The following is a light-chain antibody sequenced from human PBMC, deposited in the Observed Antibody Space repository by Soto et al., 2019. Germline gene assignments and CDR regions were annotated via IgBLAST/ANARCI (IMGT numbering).Light chain of an antibody. CDR2: GAS. V-gene: IGKV3-15*01. J-gene: IGKJ2*01. CDR1: PSVSSN. CDR3: QQYNNWPPYT. Sequence: EIVMTQSPATLSVSPGERATLSCRASPSVSSNLAWYQQKPGQAPRRLIYGASTRATGIPARFSGSGSGTEVTLTISSLQSEDFAVYYWQQYNNWPPYTFGQGTKLEIK.